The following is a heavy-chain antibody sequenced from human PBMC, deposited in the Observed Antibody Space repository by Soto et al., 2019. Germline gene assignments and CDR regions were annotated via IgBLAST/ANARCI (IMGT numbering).Heavy chain of an antibody. CDR1: GGTFSSYA. Sequence: GASVKVSCKASGGTFSSYAISWVRQAPGQGLEWMGGVIPIFGTANYAQKFQGRVTITADESTSTAYMELSSLRSDDTAVYYCARDAERSQYGSGSYYNSPPLVHDYYYMDVWGKGTTVTVSS. CDR2: VIPIFGTA. D-gene: IGHD3-10*01. J-gene: IGHJ6*03. V-gene: IGHV1-69*13. CDR3: ARDAERSQYGSGSYYNSPPLVHDYYYMDV.